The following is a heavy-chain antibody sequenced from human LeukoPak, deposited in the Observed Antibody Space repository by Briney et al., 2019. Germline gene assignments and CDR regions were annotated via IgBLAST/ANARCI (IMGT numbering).Heavy chain of an antibody. V-gene: IGHV1-2*02. CDR3: ASGWFGELSVLGY. J-gene: IGHJ4*02. D-gene: IGHD3-10*01. CDR1: AYTFTSYG. CDR2: INPNSGGT. Sequence: ASVKVSCKASAYTFTSYGISWVRQAPGQGLEWMGWINPNSGGTNYAQKLQGRVTMTRDTSISTAYMELSRLRSDDTAVYYCASGWFGELSVLGYWGQGTLVTVSS.